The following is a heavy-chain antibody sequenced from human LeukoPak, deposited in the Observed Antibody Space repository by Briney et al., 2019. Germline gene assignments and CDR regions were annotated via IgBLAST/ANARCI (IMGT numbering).Heavy chain of an antibody. Sequence: PGGSLRLSCAASGFTASINSMSWVRQAPGRGRGWVSFIYSGGSTYYADSVKGEFTISRDNSKNTLYLQMNSLRAEDTAVYYCARDRRGGSGGWGQGTLVTVSS. V-gene: IGHV3-66*02. D-gene: IGHD3-10*01. CDR3: ARDRRGGSGG. J-gene: IGHJ4*02. CDR2: IYSGGST. CDR1: GFTASINS.